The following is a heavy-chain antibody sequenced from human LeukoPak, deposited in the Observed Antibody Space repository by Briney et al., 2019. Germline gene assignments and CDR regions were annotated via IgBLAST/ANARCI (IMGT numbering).Heavy chain of an antibody. J-gene: IGHJ5*02. CDR2: IYTSGST. CDR3: ARAPAAAGALNWFDP. CDR1: GGSISSYY. V-gene: IGHV4-4*07. Sequence: SETLSLTCTVSGGSISSYYWSWIRQPAGKGLEWIGRIYTSGSTNYNPSLKSRVTMSVDTSKNQFSLKLSSVTAADTAVYYCARAPAAAGALNWFDPWGQGTLVIVSS. D-gene: IGHD6-13*01.